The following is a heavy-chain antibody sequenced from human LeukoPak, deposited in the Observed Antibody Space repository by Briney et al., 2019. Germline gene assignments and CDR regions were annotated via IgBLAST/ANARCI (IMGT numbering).Heavy chain of an antibody. D-gene: IGHD3-9*01. V-gene: IGHV3-43D*03. CDR2: ISWDGGST. CDR3: AKDAHDILTGYYNYFDY. J-gene: IGHJ4*02. CDR1: GFTFDDYA. Sequence: GGSLRLSCAASGFTFDDYAMHWVRQAPGKGLEWVSLISWDGGSTYYADSVKGRFTISRDNSKNSLYLQMNSLRAEDTALYYCAKDAHDILTGYYNYFDYWGQGTLVTVST.